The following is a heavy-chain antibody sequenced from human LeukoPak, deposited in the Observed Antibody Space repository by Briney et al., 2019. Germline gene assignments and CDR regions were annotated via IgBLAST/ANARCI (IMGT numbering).Heavy chain of an antibody. CDR3: VRSKSGTYGWFDP. D-gene: IGHD4-17*01. CDR2: IYYTGST. V-gene: IGHV4-59*01. CDR1: GGSISGYY. J-gene: IGHJ5*02. Sequence: SETLSLTCTVSGGSISGYYWSWIRQPPGKGLEWIGYIYYTGSTNYNPSLKSRVIISVDTSKNQFSLKVSSVAAADTAVYYCVRSKSGTYGWFDPWGQGTLVTVSS.